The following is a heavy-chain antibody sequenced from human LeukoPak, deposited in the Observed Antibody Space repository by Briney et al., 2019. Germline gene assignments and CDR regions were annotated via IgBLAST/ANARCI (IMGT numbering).Heavy chain of an antibody. V-gene: IGHV3-23*01. CDR3: AKRGVVIRGILVIGYHQEAYHYDL. Sequence: GSLRLSCVVSGISLSNYAMTWVRQAPGKGLEWVSYISERGGSTTYADSVKGRFTISRDTSLNTLYLQMNNLRAEDTAVYFCAKRGVVIRGILVIGYHQEAYHYDLWGQGVLVTVSS. D-gene: IGHD3-10*01. CDR1: GISLSNYA. CDR2: ISERGGST. J-gene: IGHJ5*02.